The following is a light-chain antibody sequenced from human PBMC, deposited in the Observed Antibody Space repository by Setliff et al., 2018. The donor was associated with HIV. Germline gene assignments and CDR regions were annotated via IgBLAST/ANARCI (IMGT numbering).Light chain of an antibody. CDR1: NIGSKG. CDR3: QVWDSSRDHVI. V-gene: IGLV3-21*04. CDR2: YDS. J-gene: IGLJ2*01. Sequence: YELTQPPSVSVAPGKTARITCGGNNIGSKGVHWYQQKPGQAPVFVIYYDSDRPSGIPERFSGSNSGNTATLTISRVDAGDEADYYCQVWDSSRDHVIFGGGTKVTVL.